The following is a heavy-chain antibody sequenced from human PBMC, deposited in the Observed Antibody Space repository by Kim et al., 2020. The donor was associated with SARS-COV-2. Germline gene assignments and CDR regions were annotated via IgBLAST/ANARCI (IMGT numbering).Heavy chain of an antibody. Sequence: GGSLRLSCEASGFTFSIYVMSCVRWAPGKGLELVSSISATGSNSYYADSVKGRFTMSGDNSKKTLYLQMDSLRAEDTAVYYCARRKVISYYYYYGMDVWG. V-gene: IGHV3-23*01. D-gene: IGHD3-16*02. CDR2: ISATGSNS. J-gene: IGHJ6*01. CDR3: ARRKVISYYYYYGMDV. CDR1: GFTFSIYV.